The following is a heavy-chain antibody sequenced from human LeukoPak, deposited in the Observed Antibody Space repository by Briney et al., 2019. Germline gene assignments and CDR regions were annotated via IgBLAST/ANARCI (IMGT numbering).Heavy chain of an antibody. CDR1: GYTFTSYG. V-gene: IGHV1-18*01. J-gene: IGHJ4*02. CDR2: ISANNGNT. D-gene: IGHD3-22*01. CDR3: ARGLSYYYDSSGYDHFDY. Sequence: GASVNVSCKASGYTFTSYGISWVRRAPGQGLEWMGWISANNGNTNYAQKLQGTVTMPTDTSTSTAYMELRSLRSDDTAVYYCARGLSYYYDSSGYDHFDYWGQGTLVTGSS.